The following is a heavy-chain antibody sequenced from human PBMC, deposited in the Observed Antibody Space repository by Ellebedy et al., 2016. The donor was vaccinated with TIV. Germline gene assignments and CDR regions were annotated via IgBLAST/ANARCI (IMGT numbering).Heavy chain of an antibody. CDR2: IYYSGNT. Sequence: MPSETLSLTCTVSGGPFSSGDYYWSWIRQPPGKGLEWIGYIYYSGNTYHNPSLKSRVTISVDTSKNQFSLKLGSVTAADTAVYYCARGGDGYIHYWGQGTLVTVSS. D-gene: IGHD5-24*01. CDR3: ARGGDGYIHY. CDR1: GGPFSSGDYY. J-gene: IGHJ4*02. V-gene: IGHV4-30-4*01.